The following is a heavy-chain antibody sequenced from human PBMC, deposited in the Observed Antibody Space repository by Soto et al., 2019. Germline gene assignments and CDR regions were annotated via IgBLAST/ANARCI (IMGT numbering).Heavy chain of an antibody. CDR1: VGTFSSYR. D-gene: IGHD6-13*01. Sequence: SVKVSRKHSVGTFSSYRSNWLRQAPGHGLEWVGGIVPIYRTADYTKKFQARVTITADEFGRTSYVELRSLKSEDKGVYYGVRDYGAKVSSSWGQGTLVTVSS. CDR3: VRDYGAKVSSS. CDR2: IVPIYRTA. V-gene: IGHV1-69*13. J-gene: IGHJ4*02.